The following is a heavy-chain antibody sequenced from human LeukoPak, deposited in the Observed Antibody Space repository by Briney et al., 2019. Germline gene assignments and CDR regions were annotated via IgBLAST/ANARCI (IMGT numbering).Heavy chain of an antibody. V-gene: IGHV4-31*03. CDR2: IYYSGST. J-gene: IGHJ4*02. CDR3: ARNGDYYEKSGYYYLFDF. CDR1: GGSISSGGYY. D-gene: IGHD3-22*01. Sequence: SQTLSLTCTVSGGSISSGGYYWSWIRQHSGKGLEWIGYIYYSGSTYYNPSLKSRVTISVDTSKNQFSLKLSSVTAADTAVYYCARNGDYYEKSGYYYLFDFWGQGTLVTVSS.